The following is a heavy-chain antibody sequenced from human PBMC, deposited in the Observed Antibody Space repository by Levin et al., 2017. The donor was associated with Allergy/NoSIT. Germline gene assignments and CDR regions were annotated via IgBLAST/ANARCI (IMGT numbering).Heavy chain of an antibody. Sequence: GESLKISCAASGFTFSSYWMSWVRQAPGKGLEWVANIKQDGSEKYYVDSVKGRFTISRDNAKNSLYLQMNSLRAEDTAVYYCARSGHYNDFWSGYYDYWGQGTLVTVSS. V-gene: IGHV3-7*01. D-gene: IGHD3-3*01. CDR2: IKQDGSEK. CDR3: ARSGHYNDFWSGYYDY. CDR1: GFTFSSYW. J-gene: IGHJ4*02.